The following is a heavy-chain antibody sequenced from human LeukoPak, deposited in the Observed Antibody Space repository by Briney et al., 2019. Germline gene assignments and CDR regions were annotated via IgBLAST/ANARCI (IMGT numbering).Heavy chain of an antibody. CDR3: AKWPTDGSITMIPIYFQH. J-gene: IGHJ1*01. D-gene: IGHD3-22*01. CDR2: ISSSSDYI. Sequence: NPGGSLRLSCAASGFTFRSYGMNWVRQAPGTGLEWVSSISSSSDYIYYADSVKGRFTISRDNAKNSLYLQMNSLRAEDTAVYYCAKWPTDGSITMIPIYFQHWGQGTLVTVSS. CDR1: GFTFRSYG. V-gene: IGHV3-21*04.